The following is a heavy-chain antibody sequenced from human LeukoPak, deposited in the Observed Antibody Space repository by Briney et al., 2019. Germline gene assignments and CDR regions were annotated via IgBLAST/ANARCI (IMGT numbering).Heavy chain of an antibody. Sequence: SETLSLTCTVSGGSISNYYWSWIRQPPGKGLEWIAYINYSGSTNYNPSLKSRVTISVDTSKNHFSLTLSSVTAADTAVYYCASRKLGNDYWGQGTLVTVSS. CDR3: ASRKLGNDY. J-gene: IGHJ4*02. V-gene: IGHV4-59*01. CDR2: INYSGST. CDR1: GGSISNYY. D-gene: IGHD7-27*01.